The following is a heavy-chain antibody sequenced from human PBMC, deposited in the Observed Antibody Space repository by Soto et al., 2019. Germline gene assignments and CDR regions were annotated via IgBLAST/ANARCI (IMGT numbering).Heavy chain of an antibody. D-gene: IGHD5-12*01. CDR3: ARHSGYGVWGAY. Sequence: EVQLLESGGGLVQPGGSLRLSCAASGFTFTSYAMSWVRQAPGKGLEWVSAMSGSGGSTYYADSVKGRFTISRDNSKNTLYLQMNSLRAEDTAVYYCARHSGYGVWGAYWGQGTLVTVSS. CDR2: MSGSGGST. V-gene: IGHV3-23*01. CDR1: GFTFTSYA. J-gene: IGHJ4*02.